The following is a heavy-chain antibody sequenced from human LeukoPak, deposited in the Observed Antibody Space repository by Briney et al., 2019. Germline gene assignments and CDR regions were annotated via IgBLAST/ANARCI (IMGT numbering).Heavy chain of an antibody. CDR3: ARGGTFYDFWSGYYNAQFDY. V-gene: IGHV3-7*01. CDR2: IKQDGSEK. J-gene: IGHJ4*02. CDR1: GFTFSSYW. D-gene: IGHD3-3*01. Sequence: GGSLRLSCAASGFTFSSYWMSWVRQAPGKGLEWVANIKQDGSEKYYVDSVKGRFTISRDNAKNSLYLQMNSLRAEDTAVYYCARGGTFYDFWSGYYNAQFDYWGQGTLVTVSS.